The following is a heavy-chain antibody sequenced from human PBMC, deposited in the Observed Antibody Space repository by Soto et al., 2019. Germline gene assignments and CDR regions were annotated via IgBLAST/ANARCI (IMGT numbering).Heavy chain of an antibody. J-gene: IGHJ4*02. CDR2: INESGST. CDR1: GQSFSGHS. CDR3: ARGSGIVALPGELEDVNYDY. Sequence: QVQLQQWGAGLVKPSETLSLSCAVYGQSFSGHSWAWIRQPPGKGLEWIGEINESGSTYYNPSLKSRVTIATGTSKKQFSLKLSSVSAADTAAYFCARGSGIVALPGELEDVNYDYWGQGTLVNVSS. D-gene: IGHD1-1*01. V-gene: IGHV4-34*01.